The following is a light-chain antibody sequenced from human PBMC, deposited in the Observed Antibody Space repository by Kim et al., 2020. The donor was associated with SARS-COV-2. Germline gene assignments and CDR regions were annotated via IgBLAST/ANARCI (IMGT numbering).Light chain of an antibody. CDR3: QAWDSTTVI. V-gene: IGLV3-1*01. J-gene: IGLJ2*01. CDR1: KLGDKY. CDR2: EDT. Sequence: ELTQPPSVSVSPGQTASISCSGDKLGDKYACWYQQRPGQSPVLVIYEDTRRPSGIPERFSASTSGNTATLTISGTQAMDEADYYCQAWDSTTVIFGGGTQLTVL.